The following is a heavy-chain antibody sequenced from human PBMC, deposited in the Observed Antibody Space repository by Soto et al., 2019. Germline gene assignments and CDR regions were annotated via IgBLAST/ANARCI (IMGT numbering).Heavy chain of an antibody. J-gene: IGHJ3*02. D-gene: IGHD1-1*01. CDR2: INPNSGGT. CDR1: GYTFTGYY. Sequence: ASVKVSCKASGYTFTGYYMHWVRQAPGQGLEWMGWINPNSGGTNYAQKFQGWVTMTRDTSISTDYMELGRLRSDDTAEYYCARGEGDVQLERPKPYAFDIWGQGTMVTVSS. V-gene: IGHV1-2*04. CDR3: ARGEGDVQLERPKPYAFDI.